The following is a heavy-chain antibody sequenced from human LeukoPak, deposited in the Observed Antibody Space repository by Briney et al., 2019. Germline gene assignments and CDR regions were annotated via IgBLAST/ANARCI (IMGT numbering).Heavy chain of an antibody. Sequence: ASVKVSCKASGYTFTSYDMNWVRQATGQGLEWMGWMNPNSGNTGYAQKFQGRVTMTRNTSISIAYMELSSLRSEDTAVYYCARKLTESSYYYYDYMDVWGKGTTVTVSS. CDR3: ARKLTESSYYYYDYMDV. CDR2: MNPNSGNT. CDR1: GYTFTSYD. V-gene: IGHV1-8*01. J-gene: IGHJ6*03. D-gene: IGHD4/OR15-4a*01.